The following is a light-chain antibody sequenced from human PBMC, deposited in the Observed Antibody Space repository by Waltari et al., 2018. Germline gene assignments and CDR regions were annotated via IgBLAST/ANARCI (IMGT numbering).Light chain of an antibody. CDR2: RNN. V-gene: IGLV10-54*04. CDR3: SAWDNSLSVVV. J-gene: IGLJ2*01. Sequence: QAGLTQPPSVSKGLRQTATLTCTGNRNTVGHQGAAWLQQHQGHPPKTLSYRNNDRPSGISERFSASRSGNTASLTITGLQPEDEADYYCSAWDNSLSVVVFGGGTKLTVL. CDR1: RNTVGHQG.